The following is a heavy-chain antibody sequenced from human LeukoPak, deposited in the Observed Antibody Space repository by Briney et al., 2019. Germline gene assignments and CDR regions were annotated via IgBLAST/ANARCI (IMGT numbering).Heavy chain of an antibody. CDR3: ATTLIAARPYDFDY. Sequence: GESLKISCKGSGYSFTSYWIGWVRQMPGKGLEWMGIIYPGDSDTRYSPSFRGRVTISADKSISTAYLQWSSLKASDTAMYYCATTLIAARPYDFDYWGQGTLVTVSS. CDR2: IYPGDSDT. V-gene: IGHV5-51*01. CDR1: GYSFTSYW. J-gene: IGHJ4*02. D-gene: IGHD6-6*01.